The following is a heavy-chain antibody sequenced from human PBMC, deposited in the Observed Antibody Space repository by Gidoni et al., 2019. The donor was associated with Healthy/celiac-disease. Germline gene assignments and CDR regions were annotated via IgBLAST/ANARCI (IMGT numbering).Heavy chain of an antibody. V-gene: IGHV3-30*18. Sequence: QVQLVESGGGVGQPGRSLRLSWAAYGFPFSSYGMHWVRQAPGKGLELVAVISYDGSNKYYADSVKGRFTISRDNPKNTLYLQMNSLRAEDTAVYYCAKDTITYDLWSGYARYYGMDVWGQWTTVTVSS. CDR3: AKDTITYDLWSGYARYYGMDV. J-gene: IGHJ6*02. CDR1: GFPFSSYG. D-gene: IGHD3-3*01. CDR2: ISYDGSNK.